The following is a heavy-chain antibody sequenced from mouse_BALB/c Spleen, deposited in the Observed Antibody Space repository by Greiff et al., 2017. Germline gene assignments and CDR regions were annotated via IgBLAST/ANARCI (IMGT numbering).Heavy chain of an antibody. CDR1: GYTFTSYW. Sequence: QVQLKESGAELARPGASVKLSCKASGYTFTSYWMQWVKQRPGQGLEWIGAIYPGDGDTRYTQKFKGKATLTADKSSSTAYMQLSSLASEDSAVYYCARDGEDYAMDYWGQGTSVTVSS. CDR3: ARDGEDYAMDY. D-gene: IGHD2-13*01. J-gene: IGHJ4*01. V-gene: IGHV1-87*01. CDR2: IYPGDGDT.